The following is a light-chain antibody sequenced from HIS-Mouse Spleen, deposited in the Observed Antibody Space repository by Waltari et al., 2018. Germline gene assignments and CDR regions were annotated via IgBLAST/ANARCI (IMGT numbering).Light chain of an antibody. CDR1: ALPKKY. J-gene: IGLJ2*01. Sequence: SYELTQPPSVSVSPGQTARITCSGDALPKKYASWYQQKSGQAPVRVIYEDSKRPSGIPGRFSGSSSGTMATLTISGAQVEDEADYYCYSTDSSGNHRVFGGGTKLTVL. CDR2: EDS. CDR3: YSTDSSGNHRV. V-gene: IGLV3-10*01.